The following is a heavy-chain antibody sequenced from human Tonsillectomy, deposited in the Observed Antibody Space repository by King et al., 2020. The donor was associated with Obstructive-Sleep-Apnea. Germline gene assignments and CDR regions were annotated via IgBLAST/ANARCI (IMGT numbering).Heavy chain of an antibody. CDR2: MSTSSSAI. CDR3: ARDRQQLVPGYYYYGLDV. J-gene: IGHJ6*02. V-gene: IGHV3-48*04. CDR1: GFTFRSYS. Sequence: VQLVQSGGGLVQPGGSLRLSCAASGFTFRSYSMNWVRQAPGKGLEWVSYMSTSSSAIYYADSVKGRVIISRDNAENSLYLQMNSVRAEDTAVYWCARDRQQLVPGYYYYGLDVWGQGTTVTVSS. D-gene: IGHD6-13*01.